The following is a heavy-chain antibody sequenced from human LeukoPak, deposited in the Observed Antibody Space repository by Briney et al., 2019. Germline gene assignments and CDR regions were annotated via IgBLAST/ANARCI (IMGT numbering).Heavy chain of an antibody. V-gene: IGHV3-9*01. CDR2: INWNGGGT. Sequence: GGPLRPSCAATGFTFKDYGMHWVRQPPGKGLEWVSSINWNGGGTDYADSVKGRFTISRDNAKNSLYLQLSSLRPEDTALYYCAKHMRATNTYSFFGLDVWGQGTTVTVSS. D-gene: IGHD1-26*01. J-gene: IGHJ6*02. CDR1: GFTFKDYG. CDR3: AKHMRATNTYSFFGLDV.